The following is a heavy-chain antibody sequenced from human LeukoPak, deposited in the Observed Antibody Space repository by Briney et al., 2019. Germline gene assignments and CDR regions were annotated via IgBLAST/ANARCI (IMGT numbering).Heavy chain of an antibody. CDR3: ARDLIAAAGRNWFDP. CDR1: GFTFSSYA. D-gene: IGHD6-13*01. CDR2: ISGSGGST. J-gene: IGHJ5*02. V-gene: IGHV3-23*01. Sequence: GGSLRLSCAASGFTFSSYAMSWVRQAPGKGLEWVSAISGSGGSTYYADSVKGRFTISRDNAKNTLYLQMNSLRAEDTAVYYCARDLIAAAGRNWFDPWGQGTLVTVSS.